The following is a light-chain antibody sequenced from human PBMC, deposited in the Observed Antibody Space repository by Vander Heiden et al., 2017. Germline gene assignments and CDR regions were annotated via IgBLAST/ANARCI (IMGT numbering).Light chain of an antibody. V-gene: IGLV1-44*01. Sequence: QSVPTQPPSASGTPGPRVTISCSGSSSNIGSKTVNWYQQLPGTAPKLLIYSNNQRPSGVPDRFSGSKSGTSASLAISGLQSEDEADYYCAAWDDSLNGVVFGGGTKLTVL. CDR1: SSNIGSKT. J-gene: IGLJ2*01. CDR2: SNN. CDR3: AAWDDSLNGVV.